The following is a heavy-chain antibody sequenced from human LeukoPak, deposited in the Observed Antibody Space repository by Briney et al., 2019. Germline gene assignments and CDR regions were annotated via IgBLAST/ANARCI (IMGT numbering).Heavy chain of an antibody. J-gene: IGHJ5*02. V-gene: IGHV4-34*01. CDR2: INHSGST. Sequence: SETLSLTCAVYGGSFSGYYWSWIRQPPGKGLEWIGEINHSGSTNYNPSLKSRVTISVDTSKNQFSLKLSSVTAADTAVYYCARTTVTNKNWFDPWGQGTLVTVSS. CDR1: GGSFSGYY. CDR3: ARTTVTNKNWFDP. D-gene: IGHD4-11*01.